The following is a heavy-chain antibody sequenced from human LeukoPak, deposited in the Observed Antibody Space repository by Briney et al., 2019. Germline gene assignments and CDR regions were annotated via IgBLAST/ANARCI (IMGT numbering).Heavy chain of an antibody. CDR3: AREAYQLLIGLYYGMDV. J-gene: IGHJ6*02. Sequence: ASVKVSCKASGGTFSRYAISWVRQAPGQGLEWMGRIIPVFGIANYAQKFQGRVTITADKSTSTASMALSSLRYEDTAVYYCAREAYQLLIGLYYGMDVWGQGTTVTVSS. V-gene: IGHV1-69*04. D-gene: IGHD2-2*01. CDR2: IIPVFGIA. CDR1: GGTFSRYA.